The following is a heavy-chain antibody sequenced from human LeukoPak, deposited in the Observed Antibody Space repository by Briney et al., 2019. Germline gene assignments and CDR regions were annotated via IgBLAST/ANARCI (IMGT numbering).Heavy chain of an antibody. J-gene: IGHJ4*02. CDR1: GGSFSPYY. CDR3: ARGGLYCGGDCYVDY. V-gene: IGHV4-34*01. Sequence: SETLSLTCAVYGGSFSPYYWSWIRHPPGKGLEWIGEINHSGSTNYNPSLKSRVTISVDTSKNQFSLRLSSVTAADTAVYYCARGGLYCGGDCYVDYWGQGTLVTVSS. D-gene: IGHD2-21*02. CDR2: INHSGST.